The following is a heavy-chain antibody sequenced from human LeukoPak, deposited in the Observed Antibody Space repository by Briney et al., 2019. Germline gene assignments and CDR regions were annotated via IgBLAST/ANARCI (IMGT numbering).Heavy chain of an antibody. V-gene: IGHV4-34*01. CDR2: INHSGST. J-gene: IGHJ1*01. D-gene: IGHD6-13*01. CDR3: ARRYSSSWYNAGYFQH. Sequence: SETLSLTCAVYGGSFSGYYWSWIRQPPGKGLEWIGEINHSGSTNYNPSLKSRVTISVDTSKNQFSLKLSSVAAADTAVYYCARRYSSSWYNAGYFQHWGQGTLVTVSS. CDR1: GGSFSGYY.